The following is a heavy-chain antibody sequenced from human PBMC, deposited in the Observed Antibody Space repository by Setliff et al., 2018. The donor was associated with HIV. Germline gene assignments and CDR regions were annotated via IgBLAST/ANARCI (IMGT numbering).Heavy chain of an antibody. CDR2: IAYSGTTMYT. CDR3: ATGPVCYHD. J-gene: IGHJ4*02. V-gene: IGHV4-39*01. D-gene: IGHD2-8*01. CDR1: GGSFIGSSFQ. Sequence: SETLSLTCTVSGGSFIGSSFQSTWIRQTPGKGLEWIADIAYSGTTMYTNYNPSLESRVITSEDTSRVQFFLKLTSVTADDTAVYYCATGPVCYHDWGQGTLVTVSS.